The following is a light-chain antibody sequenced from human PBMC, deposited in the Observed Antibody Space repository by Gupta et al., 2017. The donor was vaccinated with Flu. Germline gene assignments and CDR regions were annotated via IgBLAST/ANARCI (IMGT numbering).Light chain of an antibody. J-gene: IGKJ1*01. CDR1: QSFSSIY. CDR2: AAS. CDR3: LHYGSRPRT. V-gene: IGKV3-20*01. Sequence: EMVLTQSPGTLSLSPGERATLSCRASQSFSSIYLAWFQQKPGQAPRRLIYAASSRATGIPDRFSGSGSGTDFTLKISRLEPEDAGVYYCLHYGSRPRTFGQGTKVEIK.